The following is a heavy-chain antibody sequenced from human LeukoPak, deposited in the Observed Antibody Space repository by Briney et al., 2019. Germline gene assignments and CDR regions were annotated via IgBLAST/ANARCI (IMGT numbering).Heavy chain of an antibody. CDR1: GGSISNYY. V-gene: IGHV4-59*01. D-gene: IGHD2-15*01. Sequence: SESLSLTRTVSGGSISNYYWSWIRQPPGSGLEWIGYIYYSGITSYNPSLKSRVTISVDTSKNQFSLKLSSVTAVDTAVYYCARSEGGRNSYWYFDLWGRGTLVTVSS. CDR3: ARSEGGRNSYWYFDL. CDR2: IYYSGIT. J-gene: IGHJ2*01.